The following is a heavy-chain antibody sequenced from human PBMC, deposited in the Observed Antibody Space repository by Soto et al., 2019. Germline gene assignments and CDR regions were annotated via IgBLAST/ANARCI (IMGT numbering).Heavy chain of an antibody. Sequence: QVQLVESGGGVVQHGRSLRLSCAASGFTFSSYAIHWVRQDPGKGLEWVAVISYDGSNKYYADSVKGRFTISRDNSKNTLYLQMSSLRAEDTAVYYCASPGVDYFLNWFDPCGQGTLVTVSS. V-gene: IGHV3-30-3*01. CDR3: ASPGVDYFLNWFDP. D-gene: IGHD2-21*02. CDR1: GFTFSSYA. J-gene: IGHJ5*02. CDR2: ISYDGSNK.